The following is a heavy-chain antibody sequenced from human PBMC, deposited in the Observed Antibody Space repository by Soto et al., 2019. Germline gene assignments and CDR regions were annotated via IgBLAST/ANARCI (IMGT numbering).Heavy chain of an antibody. CDR1: GFTFSSYA. D-gene: IGHD6-19*01. V-gene: IGHV3-23*01. J-gene: IGHJ4*02. Sequence: EVQLLESGGGLVQPGGSLRLSCAASGFTFSSYAMSWVRQAPGKGLEWVSAISGSGGSTYYADSVKGRFTISRDNSKNTLYLQMNSLRAEDTAVYYCAPPRAGYSSGWYYWGQGTLVTVSS. CDR2: ISGSGGST. CDR3: APPRAGYSSGWYY.